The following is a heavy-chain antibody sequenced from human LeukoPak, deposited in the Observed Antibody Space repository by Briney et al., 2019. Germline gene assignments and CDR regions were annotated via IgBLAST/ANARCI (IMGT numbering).Heavy chain of an antibody. V-gene: IGHV3-30*04. CDR1: GFTFSSYA. J-gene: IGHJ4*02. Sequence: GRSLRLSCAASGFTFSSYAMHWVRQAPGKGLEWVAVISYDRSNKYYADSVKGRFTISRDNAKNSLYLQMNSLRAEDTAIYYCTRVGYIDEGIDYWGQGTLVTVSS. CDR2: ISYDRSNK. CDR3: TRVGYIDEGIDY. D-gene: IGHD5-24*01.